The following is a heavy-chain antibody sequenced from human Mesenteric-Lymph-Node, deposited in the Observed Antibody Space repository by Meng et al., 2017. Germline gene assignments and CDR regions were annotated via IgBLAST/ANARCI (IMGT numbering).Heavy chain of an antibody. V-gene: IGHV1-2*06. Sequence: QVQLVQSGAEVTKPGASVKVSCQASGYTFTGYYIHWVRQAPGQGLEWMGRINLNSGGTNYAQKFQGRVTMTWDTSISAAQMELSSLRSDDTAVYYYAAFYYESSGYFRADYWGQGILVTVSS. CDR2: INLNSGGT. CDR1: GYTFTGYY. D-gene: IGHD3-22*01. CDR3: AAFYYESSGYFRADY. J-gene: IGHJ4*02.